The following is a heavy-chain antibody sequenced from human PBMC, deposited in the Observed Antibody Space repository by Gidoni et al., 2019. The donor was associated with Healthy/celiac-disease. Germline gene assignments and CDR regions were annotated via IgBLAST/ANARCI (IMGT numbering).Heavy chain of an antibody. CDR3: ARALDDFWSGYYYFDY. D-gene: IGHD3-3*01. V-gene: IGHV3-33*01. CDR2: IWYDGSNK. Sequence: QVQLVESGGGVVQPGRSLRLSCAASGFTFRSYGMHWVRQAPGKGLEWVAVIWYDGSNKYYADSVKGRFTISRDNSKNTLYLQMNSLRAEDTAVYYCARALDDFWSGYYYFDYWGQGTLVTVSS. CDR1: GFTFRSYG. J-gene: IGHJ4*02.